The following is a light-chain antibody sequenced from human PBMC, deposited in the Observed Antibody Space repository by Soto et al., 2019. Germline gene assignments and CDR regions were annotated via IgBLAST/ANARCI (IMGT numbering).Light chain of an antibody. J-gene: IGKJ4*01. V-gene: IGKV3-15*01. CDR3: QQYNKWLT. CDR2: GAS. Sequence: EIVMTQSPATLSVSPGERATLSCRASQSVSSNLAWYQQKPGQAPRLLIYGASTRANGIPARFSGSGSGTEFTLTISSLQYEDFADYYWQQYNKWLTFGGGTKVEIK. CDR1: QSVSSN.